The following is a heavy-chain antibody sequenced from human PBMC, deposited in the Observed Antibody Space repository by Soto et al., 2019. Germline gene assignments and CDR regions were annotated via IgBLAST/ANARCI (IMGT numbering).Heavy chain of an antibody. J-gene: IGHJ6*03. Sequence: TFLDGRRISYHQPPGKGPEGVSFIRNKHYGGTAEYAAPVRGRFTISRDDSKSISYLQMNSLRPDDTAVYYCARESPPWSGYDYMHYYYMDVWGKGTTVTVSS. CDR1: TFLDGR. D-gene: IGHD5-12*01. CDR3: ARESPPWSGYDYMHYYYMDV. CDR2: IRNKHYGGTA. V-gene: IGHV3-49*02.